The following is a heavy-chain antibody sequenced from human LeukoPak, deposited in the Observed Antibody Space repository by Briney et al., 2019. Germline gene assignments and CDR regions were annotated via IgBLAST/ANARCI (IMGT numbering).Heavy chain of an antibody. CDR2: ISWNSGSI. Sequence: GGSLRLSCAASGFTFDDYAMHWVRQASGKGLEWVSGISWNSGSIGYADSVKGRFTISRDNAKNTLYLQMNSLRVEDTAVYYCASHPYTGSYYYDYWGQGTLVTVSS. D-gene: IGHD1-26*01. J-gene: IGHJ4*02. V-gene: IGHV3-9*01. CDR3: ASHPYTGSYYYDY. CDR1: GFTFDDYA.